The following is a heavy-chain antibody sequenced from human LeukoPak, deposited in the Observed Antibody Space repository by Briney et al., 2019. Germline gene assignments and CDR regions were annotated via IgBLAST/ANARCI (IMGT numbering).Heavy chain of an antibody. D-gene: IGHD5-24*01. CDR3: TRDQGDGYNYPFDY. V-gene: IGHV1-46*03. J-gene: IGHJ4*02. CDR1: GYTFTNYY. Sequence: ASVKVSCKASGYTFTNYYMHWVRQAPGQGLEWMGRFNPSGGTTTYAQKFQGRVTMTRDTSTSTVYMELSSLRSEDTAVCYCTRDQGDGYNYPFDYWGQGTLVTVSS. CDR2: FNPSGGTT.